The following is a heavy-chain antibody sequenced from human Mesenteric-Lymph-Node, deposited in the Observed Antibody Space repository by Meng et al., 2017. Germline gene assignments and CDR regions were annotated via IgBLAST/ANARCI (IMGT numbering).Heavy chain of an antibody. J-gene: IGHJ4*02. Sequence: QVQLQESGPGPVKPSQTLSLTCTFSGASISRGGYYWSWIRQPPGKGLEWIGNIYASGSTYYNPSLQSRVTISVDTSKNQFSLNLYSVTAADTAVYYCSREEVYWGQGTLVTVSS. CDR2: IYASGST. CDR1: GASISRGGYY. CDR3: SREEVY. V-gene: IGHV4-30-4*01.